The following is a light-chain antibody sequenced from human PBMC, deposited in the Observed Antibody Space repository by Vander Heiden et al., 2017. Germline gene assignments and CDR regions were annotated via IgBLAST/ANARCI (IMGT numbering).Light chain of an antibody. J-gene: IGLJ1*01. CDR1: STDIGVYNY. CDR3: SSYTNSGTYV. CDR2: EVS. Sequence: QSALTQPASVSAAPGQSITISCTGTSTDIGVYNYVSWYQQHPGKAPKLMIYEVSNRPSGVSDRFSGSKSGNTASLTISGLQAEDEADYYCSSYTNSGTYVFGTGTKVTVL. V-gene: IGLV2-14*01.